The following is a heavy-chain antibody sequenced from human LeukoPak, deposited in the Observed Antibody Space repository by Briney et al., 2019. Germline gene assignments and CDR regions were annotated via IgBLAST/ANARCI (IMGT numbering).Heavy chain of an antibody. J-gene: IGHJ3*02. CDR1: GGSFSGYY. CDR2: INHSGST. CDR3: ARAGDSSSWVNDAFDI. Sequence: PSETLSLTCIVYGGSFSGYYWSWIRQPPGKGLEWLGEINHSGSTNHNPSLKSRVSISVDTSKNQFSLKLKSVTAADAAVYFCARAGDSSSWVNDAFDIWGHGTMVTVSS. V-gene: IGHV4-34*01. D-gene: IGHD6-13*01.